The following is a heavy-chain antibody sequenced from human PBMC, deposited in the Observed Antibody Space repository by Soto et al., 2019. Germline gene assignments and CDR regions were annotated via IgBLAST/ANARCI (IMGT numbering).Heavy chain of an antibody. CDR1: GGSISSGDYY. J-gene: IGHJ4*02. V-gene: IGHV4-30-4*01. Sequence: QVQLQESGPGLVKPSQTLSLTCTVSGGSISSGDYYWSWIRQPPGKGLEWIGYIYYSGSTYYNPSLNSIVTISVDTSKKQFSLKLSSVTAADTAVYYCARVGGFGATTIDYWGQGTLVTVSS. D-gene: IGHD3-10*01. CDR3: ARVGGFGATTIDY. CDR2: IYYSGST.